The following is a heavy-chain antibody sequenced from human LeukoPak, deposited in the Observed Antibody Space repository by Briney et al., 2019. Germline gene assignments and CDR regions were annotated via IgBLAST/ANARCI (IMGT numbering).Heavy chain of an antibody. D-gene: IGHD3-10*01. J-gene: IGHJ4*02. CDR3: AKDQIFVWFGASPFHH. CDR1: GFTFSSYV. Sequence: GGSLRPSCAASGFTFSSYVMHWVRQAPDKGLERVAVISDEVSNKYYADSVKGRFTISRDNSKNTLYLQMTSLRAEDTAVYSCAKDQIFVWFGASPFHHCGQGTLVTVSS. V-gene: IGHV3-30*18. CDR2: ISDEVSNK.